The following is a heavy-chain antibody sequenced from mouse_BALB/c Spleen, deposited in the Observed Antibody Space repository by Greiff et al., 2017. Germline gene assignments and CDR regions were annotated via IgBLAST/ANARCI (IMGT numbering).Heavy chain of an antibody. CDR1: GFTFTDYY. CDR3: ASQLTGTPAWFAY. V-gene: IGHV7-3*02. Sequence: EVKVVESGGGLVQPGGSLRLSCATSGFTFTDYYMNWVRQPPGKALEWLGFIRNKANGYTTEYSASVKGRFTISRDNSQSILYLQMNTLRAEDSATYYCASQLTGTPAWFAYWGQGTLVTVSA. J-gene: IGHJ3*01. CDR2: IRNKANGYTT. D-gene: IGHD4-1*01.